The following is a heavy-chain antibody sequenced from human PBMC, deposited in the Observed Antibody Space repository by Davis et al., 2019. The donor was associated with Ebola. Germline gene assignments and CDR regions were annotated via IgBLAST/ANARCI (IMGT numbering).Heavy chain of an antibody. Sequence: LRLSCTVSGASISSSGYYWGWIRQPAGKGLEWIGQIYTSGTTNYNPSLKSRVTILADTSKNQISLELTSVTAADTAVYYCARTSQRLQFPVSWGQGTLVTVSS. CDR3: ARTSQRLQFPVS. CDR1: GASISSSGYY. V-gene: IGHV4-61*09. D-gene: IGHD4-11*01. J-gene: IGHJ5*02. CDR2: IYTSGTT.